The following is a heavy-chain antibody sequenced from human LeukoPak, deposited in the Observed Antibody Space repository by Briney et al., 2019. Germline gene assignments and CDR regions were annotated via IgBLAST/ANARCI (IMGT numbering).Heavy chain of an antibody. V-gene: IGHV3-23*01. D-gene: IGHD3-9*01. CDR1: GFTFSNYA. J-gene: IGHJ6*03. CDR3: AKEGALRYFDWLLTRYYYYYYMDV. Sequence: PGGSLRLSCAASGFTFSNYAMRWVRQAPGKGLEWVSGISGSGDSTYYADSVKGRFTISRDNSKNTLYLQMNSLRAEDTAVYYCAKEGALRYFDWLLTRYYYYYYMDVWGKGTTVTISS. CDR2: ISGSGDST.